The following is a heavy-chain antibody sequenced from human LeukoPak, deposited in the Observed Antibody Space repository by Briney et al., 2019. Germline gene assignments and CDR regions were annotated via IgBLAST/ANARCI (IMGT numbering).Heavy chain of an antibody. V-gene: IGHV4-38-2*02. CDR3: ARDLGRYYDRGTLSAFDI. D-gene: IGHD3-9*01. Sequence: SETLSLTCTGSGYSISSGYYWGWIRPPPGRGLEWIGSIYHSGTSYYNPSLKSRVTISVDTSKNQFYLNLSSVTAADTAVYYCARDLGRYYDRGTLSAFDIWGQGTMVTVS. CDR2: IYHSGTS. J-gene: IGHJ3*02. CDR1: GYSISSGYY.